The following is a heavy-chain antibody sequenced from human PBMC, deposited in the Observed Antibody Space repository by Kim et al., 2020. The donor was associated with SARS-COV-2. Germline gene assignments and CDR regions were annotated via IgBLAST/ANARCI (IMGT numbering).Heavy chain of an antibody. Sequence: SETLSLTCTVSGGSISSYYWSWIRQPPGKGLEWIGYIYYSGSTNYNPSLKSRVTISVDTSKNQFSLKLSSVTAADTAVYYCARGSLWYSGDYFDYWGQGTLVTVSS. D-gene: IGHD3-10*01. J-gene: IGHJ4*02. CDR2: IYYSGST. CDR3: ARGSLWYSGDYFDY. CDR1: GGSISSYY. V-gene: IGHV4-59*13.